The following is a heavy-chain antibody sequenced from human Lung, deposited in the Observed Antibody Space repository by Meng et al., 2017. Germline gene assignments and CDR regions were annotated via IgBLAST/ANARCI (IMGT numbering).Heavy chain of an antibody. CDR1: GYNFPDYH. CDR3: ARDEDISAAGKLFGDY. Sequence: QVKLVQSGAEVKKPGASVKVSCKPSGYNFPDYHIHWVRQAPGQGLEWMGRIDPKNGDTHYAQKFQGRVTMTGDTSISTAYMDLSGLRSDDTAVYYCARDEDISAAGKLFGDYWGQGTLVTVSS. V-gene: IGHV1-2*06. J-gene: IGHJ4*02. D-gene: IGHD6-13*01. CDR2: IDPKNGDT.